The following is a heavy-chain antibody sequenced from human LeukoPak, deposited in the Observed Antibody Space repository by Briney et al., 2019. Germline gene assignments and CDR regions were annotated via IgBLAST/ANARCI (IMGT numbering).Heavy chain of an antibody. J-gene: IGHJ4*02. D-gene: IGHD1-7*01. Sequence: GASVKVSCKASGYTFTGYYMHWVRQAPGQGLEWMVWMNPNSGNTGYAQKFQGRVTMTRNTSISTAYMELSSLRSEDTAVYYCARAPSITGTTPPGYWGQGTLVTVSS. CDR1: GYTFTGYY. CDR2: MNPNSGNT. V-gene: IGHV1-8*02. CDR3: ARAPSITGTTPPGY.